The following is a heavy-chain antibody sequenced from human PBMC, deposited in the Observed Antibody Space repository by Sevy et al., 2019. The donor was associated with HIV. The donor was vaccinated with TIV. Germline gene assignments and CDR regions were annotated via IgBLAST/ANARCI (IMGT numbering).Heavy chain of an antibody. J-gene: IGHJ4*02. CDR3: ARESGSSSWYFDY. V-gene: IGHV4-59*01. Sequence: SETLSLTCTVSGGSISSYYWSWIRQPPGKGLEWIGYIYYSGSTNYNPSLKSRVTISVDTSKNQFSLTLSSVTAADTALYYCARESGSSSWYFDYWGQGTLDTVSS. D-gene: IGHD6-13*01. CDR1: GGSISSYY. CDR2: IYYSGST.